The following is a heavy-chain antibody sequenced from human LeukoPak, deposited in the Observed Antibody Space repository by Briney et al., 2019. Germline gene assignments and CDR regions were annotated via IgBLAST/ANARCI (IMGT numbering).Heavy chain of an antibody. CDR2: SGSP. CDR1: GDSVSSAGYR. CDR3: TTYYVGEGGRGH. J-gene: IGHJ4*02. V-gene: IGHV4-61*08. D-gene: IGHD2-21*01. Sequence: XSETLSLTCSVSGDSVSSAGYRWSWIRQAPGKGLGWIGHSGSPSYNPSLKSRVMISIDTSKNQFSLKVSTVTAADTAVYYCTTYYVGEGGRGHWGPGTLVTVSS.